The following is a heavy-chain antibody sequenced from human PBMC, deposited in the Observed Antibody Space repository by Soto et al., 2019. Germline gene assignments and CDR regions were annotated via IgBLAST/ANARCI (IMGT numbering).Heavy chain of an antibody. CDR3: ARDLGGWPDY. CDR2: INAGNGNT. CDR1: GYTFTSYA. Sequence: QVQLVQSGAEVKKPGASVKVSCKTSGYTFTSYAMHSVRQAPGQRLEWMGWINAGNGNTKYSQKFQGRVTITIDTSASTAYMELSSLRSEDTAIYYCARDLGGWPDYWGQGTLVTVSS. V-gene: IGHV1-3*01. D-gene: IGHD6-19*01. J-gene: IGHJ4*02.